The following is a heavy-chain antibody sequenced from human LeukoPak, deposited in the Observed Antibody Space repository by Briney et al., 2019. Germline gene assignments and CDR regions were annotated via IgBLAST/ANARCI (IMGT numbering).Heavy chain of an antibody. Sequence: SVKVSCKASGGTFSSYAISWVRQAPGQGLEWMGRIIPILGIANYAQKFQGRVTITPDKSTSTAYMELSSLRSEDTAVYYCAGTRGSGSYYNWFDYWGQGTLVTVSS. J-gene: IGHJ4*02. CDR3: AGTRGSGSYYNWFDY. D-gene: IGHD3-10*01. CDR2: IIPILGIA. CDR1: GGTFSSYA. V-gene: IGHV1-69*04.